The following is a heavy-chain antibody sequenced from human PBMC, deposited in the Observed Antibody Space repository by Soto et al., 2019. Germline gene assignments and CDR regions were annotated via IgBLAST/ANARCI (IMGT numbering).Heavy chain of an antibody. Sequence: TSETLSLTCSVSGDSISSSTYSWGWIRQPPGKGLEWIGTIYNSGSTYYNPSLKSRVTISVDTSKNQFSLKLSSVTAADTAVYYCARRKSFYYDSSGYYYPFDYWGQGTLVTVSS. V-gene: IGHV4-39*01. CDR1: GDSISSSTYS. D-gene: IGHD3-22*01. CDR3: ARRKSFYYDSSGYYYPFDY. J-gene: IGHJ4*02. CDR2: IYNSGST.